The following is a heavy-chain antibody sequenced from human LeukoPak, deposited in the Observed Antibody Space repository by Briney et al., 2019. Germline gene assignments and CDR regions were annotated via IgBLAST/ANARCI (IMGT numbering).Heavy chain of an antibody. D-gene: IGHD3-16*02. CDR3: ARDSLGDYVWGSYRYEDY. J-gene: IGHJ4*02. V-gene: IGHV3-11*01. CDR1: GFTFSDYY. Sequence: GGSLRLSCAASGFTFSDYYMSWIRQAPGKGLEWVSYISSSGSTIYYADSVKGRFTISRDNAKNSLYLQMNSLRAEDTAVYYCARDSLGDYVWGSYRYEDYWGQGTLVTVSS. CDR2: ISSSGSTI.